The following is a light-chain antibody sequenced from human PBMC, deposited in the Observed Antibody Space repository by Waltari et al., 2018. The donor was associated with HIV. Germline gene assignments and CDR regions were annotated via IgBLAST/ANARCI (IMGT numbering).Light chain of an antibody. CDR3: SSYTSSSTYV. J-gene: IGLJ1*01. Sequence: QSALTQPASVSGSPGPSITIPCTGPSSDVGGYNYVSWYQQHPGKAPKLMIYDVSKRPSGVSNRFSGSKSGNTASLTISGLQAEDEADYYCSSYTSSSTYVFGTGTKVTVL. CDR2: DVS. V-gene: IGLV2-14*01. CDR1: SSDVGGYNY.